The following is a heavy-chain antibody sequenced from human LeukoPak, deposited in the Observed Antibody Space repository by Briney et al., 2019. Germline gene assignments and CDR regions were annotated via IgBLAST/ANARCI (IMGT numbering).Heavy chain of an antibody. J-gene: IGHJ4*02. V-gene: IGHV4-59*01. CDR2: IYYSGST. D-gene: IGHD5-18*01. CDR1: GGSISSYY. CDR3: ARENDRYGRIDY. Sequence: SETLSLTCTVSGGSISSYYWSWIRQPPGKGLEWIGYIYYSGSTTYNPSLKSRVTISLDMSKNQFSLRLSSVTAADTAVYYCARENDRYGRIDYWGQGTQVTVSS.